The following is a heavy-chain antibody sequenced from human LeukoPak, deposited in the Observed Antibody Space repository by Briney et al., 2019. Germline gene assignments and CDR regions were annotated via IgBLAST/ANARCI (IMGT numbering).Heavy chain of an antibody. CDR3: ARRGGSGSRGDYYFDY. CDR2: IDYSGSV. J-gene: IGHJ4*02. V-gene: IGHV4-39*01. Sequence: PSETLSLTCTVSGGSISSSSYYWGWIRQPAGKGLEWIGSIDYSGSVYYNPSLKSRVTISVDTSKNQFSLKLSSVTAADTAVYYCARRGGSGSRGDYYFDYWGQGTLVTFSS. CDR1: GGSISSSSYY. D-gene: IGHD3-10*01.